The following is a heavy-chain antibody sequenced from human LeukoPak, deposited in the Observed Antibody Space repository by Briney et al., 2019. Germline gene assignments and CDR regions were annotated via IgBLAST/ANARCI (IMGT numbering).Heavy chain of an antibody. CDR2: IIPIFGTA. D-gene: IGHD6-13*01. CDR3: ARGYAQPVPWGFEVWDYYYYMDV. Sequence: GASVKVSCKASGGTFNSYAISWVRQAPGQGLEWMGGIIPIFGTANYAQKFQGRVTITADESTSTAYMELSSLRSDDTAVYYCARGYAQPVPWGFEVWDYYYYMDVWGKGTTVTVSS. J-gene: IGHJ6*03. V-gene: IGHV1-69*13. CDR1: GGTFNSYA.